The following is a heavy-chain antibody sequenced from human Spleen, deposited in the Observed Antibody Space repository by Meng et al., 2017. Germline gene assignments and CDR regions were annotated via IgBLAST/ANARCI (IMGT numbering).Heavy chain of an antibody. J-gene: IGHJ4*02. CDR3: ASGPTTMAHDFDY. D-gene: IGHD4-11*01. V-gene: IGHV4-34*01. CDR1: GGSFSDYY. Sequence: SETLSLTCVASGGSFSDYYWSWIRQPPGKGREWIGEINHRGSTNYNPSPESRATISVDTSQNNLPLKLSSVTAANSAVYYGASGPTTMAHDFDYWGQGTLVTVSS. CDR2: INHRGST.